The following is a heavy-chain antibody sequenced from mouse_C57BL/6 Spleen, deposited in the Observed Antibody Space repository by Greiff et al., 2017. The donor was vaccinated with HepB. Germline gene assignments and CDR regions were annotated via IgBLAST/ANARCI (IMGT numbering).Heavy chain of an antibody. D-gene: IGHD1-1*01. Sequence: QVQLQQPGAELVRPGSSVKLSCKASGYTFTSYWMHWVKQRPIQGLEWIGNIDPSDSETHYNQKFKDKATLTVDKSSSTAYMQLSSLTSEDSAVYYCARGGYGSPHGYFDVWGTGTTVTVAS. J-gene: IGHJ1*03. CDR1: GYTFTSYW. V-gene: IGHV1-52*01. CDR3: ARGGYGSPHGYFDV. CDR2: IDPSDSET.